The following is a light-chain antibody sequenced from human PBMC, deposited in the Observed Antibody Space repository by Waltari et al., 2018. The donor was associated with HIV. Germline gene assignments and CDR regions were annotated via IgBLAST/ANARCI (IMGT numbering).Light chain of an antibody. CDR1: SSDLGAGYD. Sequence: SILAQPSSVSGAPGQTVTISCPGSSSDLGAGYDVHWYQQFPGRAPKLLIYANDRRPGGVPDRFSSSKSGSSASLAISGLRAEDEADYYCQSYDSITYLFGTGTKVNVL. CDR3: QSYDSITYL. V-gene: IGLV1-40*01. CDR2: AND. J-gene: IGLJ1*01.